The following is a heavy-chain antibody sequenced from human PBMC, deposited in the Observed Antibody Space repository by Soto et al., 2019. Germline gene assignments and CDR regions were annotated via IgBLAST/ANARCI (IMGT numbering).Heavy chain of an antibody. D-gene: IGHD3-10*01. CDR2: VYHTGRD. CDR3: ARSMVRGGWFDP. Sequence: QVQLQESGPGLVKPSQTLSLTYTVASGSNSSGDYYWSWIRQPPGKGLEWIGYVYHTGRDYYEPSLKSRATISIDTSKNQFSLKLNSVTAADTAVYYCARSMVRGGWFDPWGQGTLVTVSS. CDR1: SGSNSSGDYY. J-gene: IGHJ5*02. V-gene: IGHV4-30-4*01.